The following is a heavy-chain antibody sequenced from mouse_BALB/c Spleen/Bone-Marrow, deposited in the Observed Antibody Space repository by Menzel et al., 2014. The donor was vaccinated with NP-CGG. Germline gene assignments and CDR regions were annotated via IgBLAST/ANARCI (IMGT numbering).Heavy chain of an antibody. D-gene: IGHD1-1*01. CDR2: ISTYSGNT. V-gene: IGHV1-67*01. J-gene: IGHJ2*01. CDR3: ASYYGSSYFDY. CDR1: VYTFTDYA. Sequence: QVQLNESGPELVRPGVSVKISCKGFVYTFTDYAMHWVKQSHAKSLEWIGVISTYSGNTNYYQKFKGKATMSVNKSSSTAYMELARLTSEDSAIDYCASYYGSSYFDYWGQGTTLPVSS.